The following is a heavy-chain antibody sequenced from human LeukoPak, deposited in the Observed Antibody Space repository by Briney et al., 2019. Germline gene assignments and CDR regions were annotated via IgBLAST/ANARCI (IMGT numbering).Heavy chain of an antibody. Sequence: TGGSLRLSCAASEFTGFTFSGSAMSWVRQAPGKGLEWVSAISGSGAATFYADSVKGRFTISRDNPKNTLYLQMNSLKVEDTALYYCAKFPPYGGNSYWGQGTLVTVSS. J-gene: IGHJ1*01. CDR3: AKFPPYGGNSY. CDR2: ISGSGAAT. CDR1: EFTGFTFSGSA. D-gene: IGHD4-23*01. V-gene: IGHV3-23*01.